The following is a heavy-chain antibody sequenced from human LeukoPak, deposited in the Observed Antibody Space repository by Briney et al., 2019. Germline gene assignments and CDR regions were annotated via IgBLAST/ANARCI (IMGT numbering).Heavy chain of an antibody. CDR3: AVNSTKHTFDI. D-gene: IGHD5/OR15-5a*01. V-gene: IGHV4-39*01. J-gene: IGHJ3*02. CDR2: IYYSGST. CDR1: GGSISSSTYY. Sequence: PSETLSLTCTVSGGSISSSTYYWGWIRRPPGKGLEWIGSIYYSGSTYYNPSLKSRVTISVDTSKNQFSLKLSSVTAADTAVYYCAVNSTKHTFDIWGQGTMVTVSS.